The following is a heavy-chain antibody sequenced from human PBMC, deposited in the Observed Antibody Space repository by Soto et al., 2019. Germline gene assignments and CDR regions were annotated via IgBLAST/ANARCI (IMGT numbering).Heavy chain of an antibody. Sequence: QVQLVESGGGVVQPGRSLRLSCAASGFTFSSYAMHWVRQAPGKGLEWVAVISYDGSNKYYADSVKGRFTISRDNSKNTLYLQMNSLRAEDTAVYYCARDPEWGQGTMVTVSS. J-gene: IGHJ3*01. CDR1: GFTFSSYA. V-gene: IGHV3-30-3*01. CDR3: ARDPE. CDR2: ISYDGSNK.